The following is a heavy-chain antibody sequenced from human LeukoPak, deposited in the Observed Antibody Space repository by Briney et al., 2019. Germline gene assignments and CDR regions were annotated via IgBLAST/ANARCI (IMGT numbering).Heavy chain of an antibody. D-gene: IGHD4-17*01. CDR3: ARHGPDYGDYLCYDY. V-gene: IGHV5-51*01. Sequence: GESLKISCWGSGYSFTSYWIGWVRQMPGKGLEWMGIIYPGDSDTRYSPSFQGQVTISADKSISTAYLQWSSLKASDTAMYYCARHGPDYGDYLCYDYWGQGTLVTVSS. CDR2: IYPGDSDT. J-gene: IGHJ4*02. CDR1: GYSFTSYW.